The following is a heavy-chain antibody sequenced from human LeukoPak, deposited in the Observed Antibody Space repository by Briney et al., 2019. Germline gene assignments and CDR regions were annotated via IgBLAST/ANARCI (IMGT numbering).Heavy chain of an antibody. CDR1: RGTFSSYT. Sequence: GAAVNVSCKSSRGTFSSYTISGVRQAPGQGREWMGRIIPILCRANYAQKFQGRVRITADKSTSTAYMELSSLRSEDTAVYYCARDLRYCSSTSCYYYYYGMDVWGQGTTVTVSS. D-gene: IGHD2-2*01. CDR2: IIPILCRA. J-gene: IGHJ6*02. V-gene: IGHV1-69*08. CDR3: ARDLRYCSSTSCYYYYYGMDV.